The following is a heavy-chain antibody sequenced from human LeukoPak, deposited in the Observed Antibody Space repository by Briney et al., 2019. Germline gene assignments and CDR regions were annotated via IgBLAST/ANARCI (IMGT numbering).Heavy chain of an antibody. CDR2: IYHSGST. D-gene: IGHD3-22*01. CDR3: ARDGVTYYYDSSGYWDY. J-gene: IGHJ4*02. Sequence: SETLSLTCTVSGYSISSGYYWGWIRQPPGKGLEWIGSIYHSGSTYYNPSLKSRVTISVDTSKNQFSLKLSSVTAADTAVYYCARDGVTYYYDSSGYWDYWGQGTLVTVSS. CDR1: GYSISSGYY. V-gene: IGHV4-38-2*02.